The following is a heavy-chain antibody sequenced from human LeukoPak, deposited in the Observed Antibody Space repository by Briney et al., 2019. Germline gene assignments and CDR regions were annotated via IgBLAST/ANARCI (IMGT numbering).Heavy chain of an antibody. CDR2: FEPEDGET. V-gene: IGHV1-24*01. J-gene: IGHJ4*02. Sequence: ASVKVSCKVSGHTLIALSMHWVRQAPGKGVEWLGGFEPEDGETIYAQQFQGRVTMTEDTSTDTAYMELSSLRSEDTAVYYCAASSPQNWKTHEYWGQGTLVTVSS. CDR1: GHTLIALS. CDR3: AASSPQNWKTHEY. D-gene: IGHD1-1*01.